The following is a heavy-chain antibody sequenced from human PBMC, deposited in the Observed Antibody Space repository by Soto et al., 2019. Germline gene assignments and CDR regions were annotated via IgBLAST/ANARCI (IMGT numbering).Heavy chain of an antibody. D-gene: IGHD5-18*01. CDR1: GGTFSSYA. J-gene: IGHJ3*02. CDR3: ASRSLVDTAMVTYAFDI. CDR2: IIPIFGTA. V-gene: IGHV1-69*13. Sequence: SVKVSCKASGGTFSSYAISWVRQAPGQGLEWMGGIIPIFGTANYAQKFQGRVTITADESTSTAYMELSSLRSEDTAVYYCASRSLVDTAMVTYAFDIWGQGTMVTVSS.